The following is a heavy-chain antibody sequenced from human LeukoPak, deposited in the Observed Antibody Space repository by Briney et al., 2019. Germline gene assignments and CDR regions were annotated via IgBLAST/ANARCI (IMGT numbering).Heavy chain of an antibody. CDR2: INPSGGST. Sequence: ASVKVSCKASGYTFTSYYMHWVRQAPGQGLEWMGIINPSGGSTSYAQKFQGRVTMTRDMSTSTVYMELSSLRSEDTAVYYCARAMVRGVIQPWGQGTLVTVSS. CDR3: ARAMVRGVIQP. J-gene: IGHJ5*02. CDR1: GYTFTSYY. V-gene: IGHV1-46*01. D-gene: IGHD3-10*01.